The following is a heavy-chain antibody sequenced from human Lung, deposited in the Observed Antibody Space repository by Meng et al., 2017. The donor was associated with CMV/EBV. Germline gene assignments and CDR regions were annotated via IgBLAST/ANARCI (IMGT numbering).Heavy chain of an antibody. V-gene: IGHV3-30*19. D-gene: IGHD2-2*01. CDR3: ARDLGYCGSTNRYGHLDH. CDR2: ISYDGSNQ. Sequence: SXKISXAASGFTFSNHDMHWVRQAPGKGLEWVSIISYDGSNQYYADSVKGRFTISRDISKNTLYLQMNSLRPEDTAVYYCARDLGYCGSTNRYGHLDHWGREXLVTVSS. J-gene: IGHJ4*02. CDR1: GFTFSNHD.